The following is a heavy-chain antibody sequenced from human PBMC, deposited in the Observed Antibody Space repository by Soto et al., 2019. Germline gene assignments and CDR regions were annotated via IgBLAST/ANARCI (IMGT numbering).Heavy chain of an antibody. D-gene: IGHD3-10*01. CDR3: ARFGLERSLSRGDGMDV. CDR1: GYTFTSYY. Sequence: ASVKVSCKASGYTFTSYYMHWVRQAPGQGLEWMGIINPSGGSTSYAQKFQGRVTMTRDTSTSTVYMERSSLRSEDTAVYYCARFGLERSLSRGDGMDVWGQGTTVTVSS. CDR2: INPSGGST. J-gene: IGHJ6*02. V-gene: IGHV1-46*03.